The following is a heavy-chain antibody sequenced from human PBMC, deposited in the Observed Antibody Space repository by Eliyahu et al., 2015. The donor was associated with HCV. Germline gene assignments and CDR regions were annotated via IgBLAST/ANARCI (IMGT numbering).Heavy chain of an antibody. J-gene: IGHJ4*02. CDR2: INHSGST. CDR1: GGSFSGYY. D-gene: IGHD2-15*01. Sequence: QVQLQQWGAGLLKPSETLSLTCAVYGGSFSGYYWSWIRQPPGKGLEWIGEINHSGSTNYNPSLKSRVTISVDTSKNQFSLKLSSVTAADTAVYYCARGPPLYCSGGSCSKIRSFDYWGQGTLVTVSS. CDR3: ARGPPLYCSGGSCSKIRSFDY. V-gene: IGHV4-34*01.